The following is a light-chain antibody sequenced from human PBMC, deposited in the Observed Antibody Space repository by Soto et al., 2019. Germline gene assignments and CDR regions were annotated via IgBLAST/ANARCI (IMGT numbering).Light chain of an antibody. CDR3: QQYNDWPQT. V-gene: IGKV3-15*01. Sequence: EIVMTQSPATLSVSPGERATLSCRASQNFSTNLAWYQQQPGQAPRLLIYGASTRATGIPARFSGSGSGTDFSLTISSLQSEDFAVYYCQQYNDWPQTFGQGTKVEIK. CDR1: QNFSTN. J-gene: IGKJ1*01. CDR2: GAS.